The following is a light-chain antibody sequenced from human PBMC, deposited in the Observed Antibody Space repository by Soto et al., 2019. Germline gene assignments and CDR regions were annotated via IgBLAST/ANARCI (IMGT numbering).Light chain of an antibody. Sequence: DIQMTQSPSPLSASVGDGVTITCRASQSINDWLAWHQQKPGKAPKLLIYKASRLEPGGPSRFSGSGSGTEFTLTSSSPQPDDFANYDCQQEYSYSYTFGQGTKLEI. CDR3: QQEYSYSYT. V-gene: IGKV1-5*03. CDR2: KAS. CDR1: QSINDW. J-gene: IGKJ2*01.